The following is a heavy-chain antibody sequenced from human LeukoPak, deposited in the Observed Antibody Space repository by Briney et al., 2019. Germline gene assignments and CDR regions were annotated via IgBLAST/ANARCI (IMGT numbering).Heavy chain of an antibody. CDR2: STLIFGTA. J-gene: IGHJ4*02. V-gene: IGHV1-69*01. Sequence: SVKLSCTASGGTFSSYAISWVRQAPGQGLEWVGGSTLIFGTANYAQKFQARVTITADESTSTAYMELSSMRSEDTAVYYCAKTSDHYYDSSGPAHWGQGTLVTVSS. CDR1: GGTFSSYA. CDR3: AKTSDHYYDSSGPAH. D-gene: IGHD3-22*01.